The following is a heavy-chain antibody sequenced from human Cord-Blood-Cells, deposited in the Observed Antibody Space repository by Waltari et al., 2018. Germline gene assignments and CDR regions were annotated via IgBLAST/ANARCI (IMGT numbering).Heavy chain of an antibody. D-gene: IGHD6-6*01. CDR3: ARHEYSSSRWGAFDI. J-gene: IGHJ3*02. CDR1: GGSISSSHG. CDR2: IYHSGST. V-gene: IGHV4-4*02. Sequence: QVQLQESGPGLVKPSGTLSPTCAVSGGSISSSHGWSWVRRPPGKGLEWIGEIYHSGSTNYNPSLKSRVTISVDKSKNQFSLKLSSVTAADTAVYYCARHEYSSSRWGAFDIWGQGTMVTVSS.